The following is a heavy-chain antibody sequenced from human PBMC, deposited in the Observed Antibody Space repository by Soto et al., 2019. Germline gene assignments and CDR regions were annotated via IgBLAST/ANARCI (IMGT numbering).Heavy chain of an antibody. Sequence: GGSLRLSCAASGFTFSSYAMSWVRQAPGKGLEWVSAISGSGGSTYYADSVKGRFTISRDNSKNTLYLQMNSLRAEDTAVYYCAKDLTVVVPAAIAKNYYYYYGMDVWGQGTKVTVSS. CDR1: GFTFSSYA. D-gene: IGHD2-2*01. CDR3: AKDLTVVVPAAIAKNYYYYYGMDV. V-gene: IGHV3-23*01. CDR2: ISGSGGST. J-gene: IGHJ6*02.